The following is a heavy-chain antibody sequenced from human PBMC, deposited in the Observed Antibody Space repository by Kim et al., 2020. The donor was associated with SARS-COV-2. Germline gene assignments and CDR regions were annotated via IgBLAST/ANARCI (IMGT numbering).Heavy chain of an antibody. J-gene: IGHJ6*03. CDR2: SNDDGSTT. Sequence: GGSLRLSCAASGFTFSKYWMNWVRQVPGEGLVWVSRSNDDGSTTYYADFVSGRTIITSDNARTPHLLLMNSLAAENTAHYYATNSPSGSDDVWRQPSYY. V-gene: IGHV3-74*01. D-gene: IGHD6-25*01. CDR3: TNSPSGSDDVWRQPSYY. CDR1: GFTFSKYW.